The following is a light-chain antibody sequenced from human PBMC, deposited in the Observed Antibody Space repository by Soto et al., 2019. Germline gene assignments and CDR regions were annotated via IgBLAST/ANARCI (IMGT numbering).Light chain of an antibody. Sequence: EIMLTQSPATLSLSPGEGATLSCRASQSVTNSLAWYQQKPGQAPRLLVYDASNRATGIPARFSGSGSGTDFTLTISSLEPEDFAVYYCQQRTNWLTFGGGTKVDIK. CDR3: QQRTNWLT. V-gene: IGKV3-11*01. J-gene: IGKJ4*01. CDR2: DAS. CDR1: QSVTNS.